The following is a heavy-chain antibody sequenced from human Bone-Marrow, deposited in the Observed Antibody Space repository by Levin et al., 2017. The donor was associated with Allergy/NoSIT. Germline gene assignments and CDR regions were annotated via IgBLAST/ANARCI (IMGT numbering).Heavy chain of an antibody. V-gene: IGHV3-30*18. CDR1: GFTFSSYG. Sequence: GGSLRLSCAASGFTFSSYGMHWVRQAPGKGLEWVAVISYDGSNKYYADSVKGRFTISRDNSKNTLYLQMNSLRAEDTAVYYCAKTPFNCSGGSCYLDYFDYWGQGTLVTVSS. J-gene: IGHJ4*02. CDR3: AKTPFNCSGGSCYLDYFDY. CDR2: ISYDGSNK. D-gene: IGHD2-15*01.